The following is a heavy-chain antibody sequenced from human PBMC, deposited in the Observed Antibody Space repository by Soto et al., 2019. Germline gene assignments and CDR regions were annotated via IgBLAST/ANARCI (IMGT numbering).Heavy chain of an antibody. Sequence: ASVKVSCKASGGTFSSYAISWVRQAPGQGLEWMGGIIPIFGTANYAQKFQGRVTITADESTSTAYMELSSLRSEDTAVYYCARGLVTPPHYYYYYGMDVWGQGTTVTVSS. CDR2: IIPIFGTA. V-gene: IGHV1-69*13. CDR3: ARGLVTPPHYYYYYGMDV. D-gene: IGHD2-21*02. J-gene: IGHJ6*02. CDR1: GGTFSSYA.